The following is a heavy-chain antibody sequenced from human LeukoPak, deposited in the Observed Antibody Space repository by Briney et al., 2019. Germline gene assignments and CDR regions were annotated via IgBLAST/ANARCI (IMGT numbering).Heavy chain of an antibody. CDR1: GFTFSSYG. Sequence: PGGSLRLSCAASGFTFSSYGMHWVRQAPGKGLEWVAFIRYDGSNKYYADSVKGRFTISRDNSKNTLYLQMNSLRAEDTAVYYCAKDRSRWEYSSSSGGRLYWGQGTLVTVSS. D-gene: IGHD6-6*01. V-gene: IGHV3-30*02. J-gene: IGHJ4*02. CDR3: AKDRSRWEYSSSSGGRLY. CDR2: IRYDGSNK.